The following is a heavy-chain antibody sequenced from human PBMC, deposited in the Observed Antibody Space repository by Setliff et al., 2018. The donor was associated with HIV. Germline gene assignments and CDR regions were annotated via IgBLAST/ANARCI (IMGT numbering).Heavy chain of an antibody. J-gene: IGHJ4*02. CDR1: GDTFKSYD. CDR2: INAGNGNR. V-gene: IGHV1-3*01. Sequence: ASVKVSCKTSGDTFKSYDINWVRRAPGQRPEWMARINAGNGNREYSPKFQGRVTITADTTASTMYMELSSLRSEDTAVYYCGGVGNNRLHSFDHWGQGTLVTVSS. CDR3: GGVGNNRLHSFDH. D-gene: IGHD5-12*01.